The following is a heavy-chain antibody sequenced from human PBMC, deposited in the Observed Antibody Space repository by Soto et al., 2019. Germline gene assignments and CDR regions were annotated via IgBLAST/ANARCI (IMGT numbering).Heavy chain of an antibody. CDR2: ISGSGGST. J-gene: IGHJ4*02. Sequence: EVQLLESGGGLVQPGGSLRLSCAASGFTFSSYAMSWVRQAPGKGLEWVSAISGSGGSTYYADSVKGRFTISRDNSKNTLYLQMKSLRAEDTAVYYCAKDLGYSSSTWVDYWGQGTLVTVS. D-gene: IGHD6-6*01. V-gene: IGHV3-23*01. CDR1: GFTFSSYA. CDR3: AKDLGYSSSTWVDY.